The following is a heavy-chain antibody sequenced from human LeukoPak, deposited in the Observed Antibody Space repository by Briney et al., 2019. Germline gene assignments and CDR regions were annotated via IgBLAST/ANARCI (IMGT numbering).Heavy chain of an antibody. D-gene: IGHD2-21*01. J-gene: IGHJ3*02. Sequence: GGSLRLSCGASGFTFRDYYMGWIRQAPGKGLEWVSYISSSGSGTYYADSVKGRFTISRDSAKNSLYLQTNSLKPEDTALYYCARGMWDAFDIWGQGTMVTVSS. CDR3: ARGMWDAFDI. CDR1: GFTFRDYY. CDR2: ISSSGSGT. V-gene: IGHV3-11*01.